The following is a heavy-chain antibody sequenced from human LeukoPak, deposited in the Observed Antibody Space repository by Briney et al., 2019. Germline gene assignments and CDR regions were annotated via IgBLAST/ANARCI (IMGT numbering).Heavy chain of an antibody. Sequence: GGSLRLSCAASGFTFSSYAMSWVRQAPGKGLEWVATISGSDGRTYYADSVRGRFTISRDNSKNTLYLQMNSLRAEDTAVYYCAKGRLVPDYWGQGILVTVSS. CDR2: ISGSDGRT. J-gene: IGHJ4*02. D-gene: IGHD3-9*01. V-gene: IGHV3-23*01. CDR3: AKGRLVPDY. CDR1: GFTFSSYA.